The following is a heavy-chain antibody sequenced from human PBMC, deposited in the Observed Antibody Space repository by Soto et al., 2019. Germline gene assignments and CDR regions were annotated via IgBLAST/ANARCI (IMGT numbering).Heavy chain of an antibody. CDR1: GYTFTSHA. J-gene: IGHJ6*02. V-gene: IGHV1-3*01. CDR2: INAGNGNT. CDR3: ARVAIAARGHYYYGMDV. D-gene: IGHD6-6*01. Sequence: ASVKVSCKASGYTFTSHAMHWVRQAPGQRLEWMGWINAGNGNTKYSQKFQGRVTITRDTSASTAYMELSSLRSEDTAVYYCARVAIAARGHYYYGMDVWGQGTTVTVSS.